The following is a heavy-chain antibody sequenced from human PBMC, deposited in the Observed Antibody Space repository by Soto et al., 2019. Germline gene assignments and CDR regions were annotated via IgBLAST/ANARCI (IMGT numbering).Heavy chain of an antibody. CDR1: GFTFSSYW. Sequence: EVQLVESGGGLVQPGGSLRLSCAAYGFTFSSYWMHWVRQAPGKGLAWVSRINPDGRSISDADSVKGRFTISRDNAKNTLYLQMNSLTTEDTAVYYCARAGSYRFDYWGHGTLVTVSS. CDR2: INPDGRSI. D-gene: IGHD3-10*01. J-gene: IGHJ4*01. V-gene: IGHV3-74*01. CDR3: ARAGSYRFDY.